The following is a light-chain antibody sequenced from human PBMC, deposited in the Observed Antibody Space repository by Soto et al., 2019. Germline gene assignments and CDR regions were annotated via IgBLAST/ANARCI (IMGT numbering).Light chain of an antibody. V-gene: IGKV3-11*01. CDR1: QSVSSY. CDR2: DAS. Sequence: EIVMTQSPATLSLSPGERATLSCRASQSVSSYLAWYQQKPGQAPRLLIYDASNRATGIPARFSGSGSGTDFTLTISSLEPEDFAVYYCQQRSNWFTFGQGNGWRL. CDR3: QQRSNWFT. J-gene: IGKJ5*01.